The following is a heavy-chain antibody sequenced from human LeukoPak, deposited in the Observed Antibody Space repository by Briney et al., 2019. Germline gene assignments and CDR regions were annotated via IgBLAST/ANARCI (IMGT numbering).Heavy chain of an antibody. V-gene: IGHV4-59*08. CDR2: IYYSGRT. CDR1: GGSISSYY. D-gene: IGHD2-21*02. Sequence: PSETLSLTCTVSGGSISSYYWSWIRQPPGKGLEWIGYIYYSGRTNYNPSLKSRVTISVDTSKNQFSLKLSSVTAADTAVYYCARRSVVVTPRVAFDIWGQGTMVTVSS. CDR3: ARRSVVVTPRVAFDI. J-gene: IGHJ3*02.